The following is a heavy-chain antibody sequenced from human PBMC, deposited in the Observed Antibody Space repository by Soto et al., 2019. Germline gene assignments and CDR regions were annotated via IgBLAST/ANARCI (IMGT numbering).Heavy chain of an antibody. V-gene: IGHV4-34*01. CDR2: INHSGST. D-gene: IGHD2-2*01. CDR3: ARVRVVVPAARRYMDV. J-gene: IGHJ6*03. Sequence: SATLSLTCAVYGGSFSGYYWSWIRQPPGKGLEWIGEINHSGSTNYNPSLKSRVTISVDTSKNQFSLKLSSVTAADTAVYYCARVRVVVPAARRYMDVWGKGTTVTVSS. CDR1: GGSFSGYY.